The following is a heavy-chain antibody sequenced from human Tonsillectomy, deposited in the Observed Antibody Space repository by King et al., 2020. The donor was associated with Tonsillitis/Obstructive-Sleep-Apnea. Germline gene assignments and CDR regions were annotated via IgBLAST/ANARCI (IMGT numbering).Heavy chain of an antibody. D-gene: IGHD3-22*01. V-gene: IGHV4-30-2*01. CDR3: AREGQYYDSSPGAFDI. J-gene: IGHJ3*02. Sequence: LQLQESGSGLVKPSQTLSLTCAVSGGSISSGGYSWSWIRQPPGKGLEWIGYIYHSGSTYYNPSLKSRVTISVDRSKNQFSLKLSSVTAADTAVYYCAREGQYYDSSPGAFDIWGQGTMVTVSS. CDR2: IYHSGST. CDR1: GGSISSGGYS.